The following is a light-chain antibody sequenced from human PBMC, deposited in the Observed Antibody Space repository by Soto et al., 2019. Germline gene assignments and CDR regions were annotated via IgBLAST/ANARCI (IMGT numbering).Light chain of an antibody. V-gene: IGKV1-9*01. J-gene: IGKJ4*01. CDR2: AAS. Sequence: DLQLTQSPSFLSASVGDSVTFTCRASHDISNYLAWYQQIRGEAPKLLIYAASSLQSGVSSRFSGSGSGTEFTLTISSLQPEDFATYYCQQLNSYPVTFGGGTKVEIK. CDR3: QQLNSYPVT. CDR1: HDISNY.